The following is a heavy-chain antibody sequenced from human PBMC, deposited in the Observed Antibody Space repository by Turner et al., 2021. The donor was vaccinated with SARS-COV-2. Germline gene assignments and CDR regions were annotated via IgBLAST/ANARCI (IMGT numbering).Heavy chain of an antibody. CDR1: GGTFSTYA. CDR3: ARGPPGDDFWSGYRPNWFDP. V-gene: IGHV1-69*10. Sequence: QVQLVQSGAEVKKPVSSVKVSCKPSGGTFSTYAISWVRQAPGQGLEWMGGIIPILGMTNYAQKFQGRVTITADKSTSTAYMELSSLRSEDTAVYYCARGPPGDDFWSGYRPNWFDPWGQGTLVTVSS. D-gene: IGHD3-3*01. CDR2: IIPILGMT. J-gene: IGHJ5*02.